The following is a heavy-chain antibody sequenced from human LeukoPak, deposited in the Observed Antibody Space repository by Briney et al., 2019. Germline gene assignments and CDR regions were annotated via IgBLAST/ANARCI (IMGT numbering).Heavy chain of an antibody. D-gene: IGHD7-27*01. CDR2: ISSDGSGK. CDR1: GFTFSNSA. J-gene: IGHJ6*03. Sequence: GRSLRLSCAASGFTFSNSAMHWVRQAPGKGLEWVAVISSDGSGKYYADSVKGRFTISRDNSKNTLYLQMNSLRGEDTAVYYCATDQAGDPYYYYYIDVWGKGTTVTVSS. V-gene: IGHV3-30-3*01. CDR3: ATDQAGDPYYYYYIDV.